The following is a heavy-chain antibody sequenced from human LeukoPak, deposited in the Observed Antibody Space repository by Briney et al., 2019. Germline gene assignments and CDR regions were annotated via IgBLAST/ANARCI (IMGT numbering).Heavy chain of an antibody. D-gene: IGHD1-26*01. J-gene: IGHJ6*04. Sequence: SVKVSCKASGGTFSSYAISWVRQAPGQGLEWMGGIIPIFGTANYAQKFQGRVTITADESTSTAYMELSSLRSEDTAVYYCARSTFPEEHYCYGMDVWGKGTTVTVSS. CDR3: ARSTFPEEHYCYGMDV. V-gene: IGHV1-69*13. CDR2: IIPIFGTA. CDR1: GGTFSSYA.